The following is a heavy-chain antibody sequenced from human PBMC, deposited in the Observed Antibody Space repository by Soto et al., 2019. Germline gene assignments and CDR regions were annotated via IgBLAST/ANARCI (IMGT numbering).Heavy chain of an antibody. CDR2: MSHSGGT. D-gene: IGHD1-1*01. V-gene: IGHV4-34*01. J-gene: IGHJ3*02. Sequence: QVQLQQWGAGLLKPSETLSLTCAVYGGFVSSGSYYWSWIRQPPGKGLEWIGEMSHSGGTHFNPSLKMRFTISVDTSMNQFSLKMSSVTAADTALYYCARVERGTATTVVDAFDIWGPGTMVTVSS. CDR1: GGFVSSGSYY. CDR3: ARVERGTATTVVDAFDI.